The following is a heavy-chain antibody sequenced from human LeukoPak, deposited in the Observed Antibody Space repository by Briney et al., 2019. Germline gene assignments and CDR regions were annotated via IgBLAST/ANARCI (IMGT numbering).Heavy chain of an antibody. V-gene: IGHV3-74*01. CDR1: GFTLSSYW. D-gene: IGHD1-1*01. J-gene: IGHJ4*02. Sequence: PGGSLRLSCAASGFTLSSYWMHWVRQAPGKGLVWVSRINSDGSSTSYADSVKGRFTISRDNAKNTLYLQMNSLRAEDTAVYYCARRINWSDLFNYWGQGTLVTVSS. CDR2: INSDGSST. CDR3: ARRINWSDLFNY.